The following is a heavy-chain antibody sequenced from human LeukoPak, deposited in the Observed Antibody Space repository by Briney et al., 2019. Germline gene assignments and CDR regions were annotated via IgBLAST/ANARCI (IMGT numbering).Heavy chain of an antibody. V-gene: IGHV1-69*13. J-gene: IGHJ6*02. CDR1: GDIFSSNG. D-gene: IGHD3-3*01. Sequence: SVTVSCKASGDIFSSNGINWVRQAPGQGLEWMGGIVPSFGTKDYAQKFQGRVRIIADESTSTAYMELSSLRFEDTAMYYCARGEWYSDRSYYYGMDVWGQGTTVIVSS. CDR3: ARGEWYSDRSYYYGMDV. CDR2: IVPSFGTK.